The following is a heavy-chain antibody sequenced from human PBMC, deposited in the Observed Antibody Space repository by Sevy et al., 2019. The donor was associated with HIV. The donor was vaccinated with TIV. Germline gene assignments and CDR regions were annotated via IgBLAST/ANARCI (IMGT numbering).Heavy chain of an antibody. CDR3: ARGKHIVVVTAISASDI. J-gene: IGHJ3*02. D-gene: IGHD2-21*02. Sequence: ASVKVSCKASGGTFSSYAISWVRQAPGQGLEWMGGIIPIFGTANYAQKFQGRVTITADESTSTAYMELSSLRSEDTAVYYCARGKHIVVVTAISASDIWGQGTMVTVSS. V-gene: IGHV1-69*13. CDR1: GGTFSSYA. CDR2: IIPIFGTA.